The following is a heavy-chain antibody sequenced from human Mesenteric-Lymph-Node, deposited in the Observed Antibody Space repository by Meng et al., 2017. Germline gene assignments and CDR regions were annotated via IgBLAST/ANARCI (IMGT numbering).Heavy chain of an antibody. CDR2: IYTSGST. CDR1: GGSISSYY. CDR3: ARGPRWVAGSWYFDL. J-gene: IGHJ2*01. Sequence: SETLSLTCTVSGGSISSYYWSWIRQPAGKGLEWIGRIYTSGSTNYNPSLKSRVTISVDTSKNQFSLKLSSVTAADTAVYYCARGPRWVAGSWYFDLWGRGTLVTVSS. V-gene: IGHV4-4*07. D-gene: IGHD6-19*01.